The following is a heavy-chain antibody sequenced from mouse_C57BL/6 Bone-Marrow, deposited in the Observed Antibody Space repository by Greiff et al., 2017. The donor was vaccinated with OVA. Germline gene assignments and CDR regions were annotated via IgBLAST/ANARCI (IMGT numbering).Heavy chain of an antibody. Sequence: VQLQQPGAELVKPGASVKLSCKASGYTFTSYWMQWVKQRPGQGLEWIGEIDPSDSYTNYNQKFKGKATLTVDTSSSTAYMQLSSLTSEDSAVYYCARVLYDYGYAMDYWGQGTSVTVSS. D-gene: IGHD2-4*01. CDR3: ARVLYDYGYAMDY. CDR2: IDPSDSYT. V-gene: IGHV1-50*01. J-gene: IGHJ4*01. CDR1: GYTFTSYW.